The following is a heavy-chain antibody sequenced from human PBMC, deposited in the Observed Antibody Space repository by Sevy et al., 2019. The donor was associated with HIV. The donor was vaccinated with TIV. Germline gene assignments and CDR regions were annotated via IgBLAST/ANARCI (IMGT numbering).Heavy chain of an antibody. CDR1: GGSISSGAYY. V-gene: IGHV4-31*03. D-gene: IGHD2-8*02. J-gene: IGHJ6*02. CDR2: IYYSGST. CDR3: ARAETYRGVLDGLDV. Sequence: SETLSLTCTVSGGSISSGAYYWNWIRQHPGKGLEWIAYIYYSGSTSYNPSDESRVTILRDTPKNQFSLKLSSVTAADTAVYYCARAETYRGVLDGLDVWGQGTTVSVSS.